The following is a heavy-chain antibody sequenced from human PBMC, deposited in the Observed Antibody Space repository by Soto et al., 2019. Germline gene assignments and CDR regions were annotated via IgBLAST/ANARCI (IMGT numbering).Heavy chain of an antibody. CDR3: ASLRYYYDSSGYYTPRAYYYGMDV. Sequence: SVKVSCKASGGTFSSYAISWVRQAPGQGLEWMGGIIPIFGTANYAQKFQGRVTITADESTSTAYMELSSLRSEDTAVYYCASLRYYYDSSGYYTPRAYYYGMDVWGQGTTVTAP. J-gene: IGHJ6*02. V-gene: IGHV1-69*13. D-gene: IGHD3-22*01. CDR1: GGTFSSYA. CDR2: IIPIFGTA.